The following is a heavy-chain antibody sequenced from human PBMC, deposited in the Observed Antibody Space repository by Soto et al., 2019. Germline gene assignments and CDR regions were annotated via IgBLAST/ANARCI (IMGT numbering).Heavy chain of an antibody. V-gene: IGHV3-33*01. CDR2: IWYDGSNK. Sequence: QVQLVESGGGMVQPGRSLRLSCAASGFTFSSYGMHWVRQAPGKGLEWVAVIWYDGSNKYSADSVKGRFTISRDNSQNTLELQMNSLRAEDTAVYYCARAPRGVIPHHFDSWGQGTLVTVSS. CDR1: GFTFSSYG. CDR3: ARAPRGVIPHHFDS. D-gene: IGHD3-10*01. J-gene: IGHJ4*02.